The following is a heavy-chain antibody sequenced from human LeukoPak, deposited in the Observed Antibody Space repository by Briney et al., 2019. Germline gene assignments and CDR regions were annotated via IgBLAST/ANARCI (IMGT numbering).Heavy chain of an antibody. V-gene: IGHV4-59*08. CDR3: ARQISSWYQFDY. CDR2: IYYSGST. Sequence: SETLSLTCTVSGDSISPYYWSWIRQPPGNGLEWIGYIYYSGSTNYNPSLKSRVTISVDTSKNQFSLNLGSVTAADTAVYYCARQISSWYQFDYWGQGTLVIVSS. J-gene: IGHJ4*02. D-gene: IGHD6-13*01. CDR1: GDSISPYY.